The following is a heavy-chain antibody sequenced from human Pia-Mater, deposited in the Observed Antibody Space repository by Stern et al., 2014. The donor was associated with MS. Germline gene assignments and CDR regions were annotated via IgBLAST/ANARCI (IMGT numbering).Heavy chain of an antibody. Sequence: QVQLVQSGTEVKKPGASVKVSCKTSGFTFTGYGITWVRQAPGQGLEWMGWISAYNGNTKYAQRFQDRVTMTTDTSTSTAYMELRILRSDDTAVYYCAREGGITGKTKSDSWGQGTLVSVSS. CDR3: AREGGITGKTKSDS. D-gene: IGHD1/OR15-1a*01. J-gene: IGHJ4*02. CDR1: GFTFTGYG. V-gene: IGHV1-18*01. CDR2: ISAYNGNT.